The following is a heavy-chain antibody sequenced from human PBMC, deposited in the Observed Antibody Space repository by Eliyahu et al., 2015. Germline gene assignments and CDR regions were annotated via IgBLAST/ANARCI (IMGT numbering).Heavy chain of an antibody. CDR1: GGTFSNYA. CDR2: IIPIFGTA. D-gene: IGHD2-2*01. CDR3: ARGGEEHQLQSRPFDY. J-gene: IGHJ4*02. V-gene: IGHV1-69*01. Sequence: ASGGTFSNYAISWVRQAPGQGLEWMGGIIPIFGTANYAQEFQGRVTITADESTRIAYMEVSRLRYEDTAVYYCARGGEEHQLQSRPFDYWGQGTLVTVSS.